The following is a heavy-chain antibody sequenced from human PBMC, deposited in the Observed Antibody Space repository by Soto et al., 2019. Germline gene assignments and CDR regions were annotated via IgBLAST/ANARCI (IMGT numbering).Heavy chain of an antibody. CDR1: GFTFSSYA. J-gene: IGHJ4*02. CDR2: ISGSGGST. V-gene: IGHV3-23*01. CDR3: AKDSNPFPHILTGYYIDY. D-gene: IGHD3-9*01. Sequence: PGGSLRLSCAASGFTFSSYAMSWVRQAPGKGLEWVSAISGSGGSTYYADSVKDRFTISRDNSKNTLYLQMNSLRAEDTAVYYCAKDSNPFPHILTGYYIDYWGQGTLVTVSS.